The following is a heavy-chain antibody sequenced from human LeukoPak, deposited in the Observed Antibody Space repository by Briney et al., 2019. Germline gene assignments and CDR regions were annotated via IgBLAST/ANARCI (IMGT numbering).Heavy chain of an antibody. CDR1: GGTFSSYA. CDR2: IIPILSIA. CDR3: ARDKVVIAILFDY. V-gene: IGHV1-69*04. Sequence: SVKVSCKASGGTFSSYAISWVRQAPGQGLEWMGRIIPILSIANYAQKFQGRVTMTTDTSTSTAYMELRSLRSDDTAVYYCARDKVVIAILFDYWGQGTLVTVSS. D-gene: IGHD2-21*01. J-gene: IGHJ4*02.